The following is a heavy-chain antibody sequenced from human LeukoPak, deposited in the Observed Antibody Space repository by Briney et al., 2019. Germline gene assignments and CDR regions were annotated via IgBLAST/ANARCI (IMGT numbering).Heavy chain of an antibody. Sequence: GASVKVSCTASGYTFTSYGISWVRQAPGQGLEWMGWISAYNGNTNYAQKLQGRVTMTEDTSTDTAYMELSSLRSEDTAVYYCATGLWFGKYLDVWGKGTTVTISS. J-gene: IGHJ6*04. V-gene: IGHV1-18*01. D-gene: IGHD3-10*01. CDR1: GYTFTSYG. CDR2: ISAYNGNT. CDR3: ATGLWFGKYLDV.